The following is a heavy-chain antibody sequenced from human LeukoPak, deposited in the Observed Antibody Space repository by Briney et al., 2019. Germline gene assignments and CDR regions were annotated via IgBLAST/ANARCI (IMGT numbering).Heavy chain of an antibody. J-gene: IGHJ4*02. Sequence: GGSLRLSCAASGFTFSNYWLTWVRQAPGQGLEWVANIKQDGSEEHYVGSVKGRFTISRDNAKNSLYLQMNSLRAEDTAVYYCARDRQIAYWGQGTLVTVSS. CDR2: IKQDGSEE. V-gene: IGHV3-7*01. CDR3: ARDRQIAY. CDR1: GFTFSNYW.